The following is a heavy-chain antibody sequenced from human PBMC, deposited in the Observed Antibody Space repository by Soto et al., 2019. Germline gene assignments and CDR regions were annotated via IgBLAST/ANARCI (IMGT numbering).Heavy chain of an antibody. D-gene: IGHD6-6*01. J-gene: IGHJ4*02. V-gene: IGHV1-18*01. CDR2: IHTYNGNT. CDR3: AKDAQYSHRWHPIDQ. CDR1: GYTFTDYG. Sequence: QVQLVQSGAEVKKPGASVKVYCKASGYTFTDYGVSWVRQAPGQGLEWMGWIHTYNGNTNYAQKVQGRVTMTTDTSTSKAYMELRSLRSDDTAVYFRAKDAQYSHRWHPIDQWGPGTLVTVSS.